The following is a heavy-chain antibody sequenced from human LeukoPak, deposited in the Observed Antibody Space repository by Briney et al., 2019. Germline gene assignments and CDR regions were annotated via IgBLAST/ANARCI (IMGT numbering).Heavy chain of an antibody. V-gene: IGHV4-34*01. J-gene: IGHJ6*04. Sequence: PSETLSLTCAVYGGSFSGYYWSWIRQPPGKGLEWIGEINHSGSTNYNPSLKSRVTISVDTSKNQFSLKLSSVTAADTAVYYCARGGYYYGSGSYQGAYYYYYGIDVWGKGTTVTVSS. CDR1: GGSFSGYY. CDR3: ARGGYYYGSGSYQGAYYYYYGIDV. CDR2: INHSGST. D-gene: IGHD3-10*01.